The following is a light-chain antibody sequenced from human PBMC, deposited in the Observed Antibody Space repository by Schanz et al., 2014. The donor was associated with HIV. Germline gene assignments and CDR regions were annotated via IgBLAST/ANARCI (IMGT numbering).Light chain of an antibody. J-gene: IGLJ2*01. CDR2: RNN. Sequence: QSVLTQPPSASGTPGQKVNISCSGSSSNIGNNAVSWYQQLPGTAPKLLIYRNNQRPSGVPDRFSGSKSGTSASLAISGLRSEDEADYYCAAWDDSLSGYVVFGGGTKLTVL. V-gene: IGLV1-47*01. CDR3: AAWDDSLSGYVV. CDR1: SSNIGNNA.